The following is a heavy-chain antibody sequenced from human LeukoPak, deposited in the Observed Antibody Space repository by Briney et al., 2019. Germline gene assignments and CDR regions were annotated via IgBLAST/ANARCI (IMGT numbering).Heavy chain of an antibody. J-gene: IGHJ4*02. CDR1: GGSISSYY. V-gene: IGHV4-59*01. CDR3: ARASNGSDLDY. Sequence: PSETLSLTCTVSGGSISSYYWSWIRQPPGKGLEWIGYIYYSGSTNYNPSLKSRVTISVDTSKNQFSLKLSSVTAADTAVYYCARASNGSDLDYWGQGTLVTASS. D-gene: IGHD2-8*01. CDR2: IYYSGST.